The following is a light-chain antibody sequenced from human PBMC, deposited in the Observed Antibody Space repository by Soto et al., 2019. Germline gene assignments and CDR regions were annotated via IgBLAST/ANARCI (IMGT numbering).Light chain of an antibody. Sequence: DIQMTQSPSSLSASVGDRVTITCRASQSISSYLNWYQQKPGKAPKLLIYAASSLQSGVPSRFSGSGSGTDFTLTISSLQPADLATYYCQQSYSTPLTFGGGTKVETK. CDR3: QQSYSTPLT. CDR1: QSISSY. V-gene: IGKV1-39*01. CDR2: AAS. J-gene: IGKJ4*01.